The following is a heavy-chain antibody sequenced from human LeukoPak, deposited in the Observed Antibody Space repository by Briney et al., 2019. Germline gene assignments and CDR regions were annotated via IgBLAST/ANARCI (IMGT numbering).Heavy chain of an antibody. CDR1: GGTFSSYA. Sequence: ASVKVSCKASGGTFSSYAISWVRQAPGQGLEWMGWINPNSGGTNYTQKFQGRVTMTRDTSISTAYMELSRLRSDDTAVYYCARVLPYYDILTGYYGYFDYWGQGTLVTVSS. J-gene: IGHJ4*02. CDR3: ARVLPYYDILTGYYGYFDY. D-gene: IGHD3-9*01. CDR2: INPNSGGT. V-gene: IGHV1-2*02.